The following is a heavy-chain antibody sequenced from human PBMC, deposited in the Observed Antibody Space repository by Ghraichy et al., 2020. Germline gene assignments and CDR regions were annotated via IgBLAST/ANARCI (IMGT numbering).Heavy chain of an antibody. CDR2: IYYSGST. Sequence: LRLSCTVSGGSISSGDYYWSWIRQPPGKGLEWIGYIYYSGSTYYNPSLKSRVTISVDTSKNQFSLKLSSVTAADTAVYYCARAQSDYGDYYFDYWGQGTLVTVSS. J-gene: IGHJ4*02. CDR1: GGSISSGDYY. D-gene: IGHD4-17*01. V-gene: IGHV4-30-4*01. CDR3: ARAQSDYGDYYFDY.